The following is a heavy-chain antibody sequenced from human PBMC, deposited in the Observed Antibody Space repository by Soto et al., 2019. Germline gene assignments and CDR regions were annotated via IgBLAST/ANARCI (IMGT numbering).Heavy chain of an antibody. CDR2: IKQDGSEK. Sequence: GGSLRLSCAASGFTFSSYWMSWVRQAPGKGLEWVANIKQDGSEKYYVDSVKGRFTISRDNAKNSLYLQMNSLRAEDTAVYYCARRGYSYGEVAFDIWGQGTMVTVSS. CDR3: ARRGYSYGEVAFDI. V-gene: IGHV3-7*03. CDR1: GFTFSSYW. J-gene: IGHJ3*02. D-gene: IGHD5-18*01.